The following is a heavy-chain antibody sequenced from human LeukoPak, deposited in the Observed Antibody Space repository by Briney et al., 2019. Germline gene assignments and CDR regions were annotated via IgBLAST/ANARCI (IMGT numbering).Heavy chain of an antibody. CDR1: GFTFSSKW. CDR2: IKYDGSEK. J-gene: IGHJ4*02. Sequence: GGFLRLSCAASGFTFSSKWMSWVRQAPGKGLEWVANIKYDGSEKYYVGSVKGRFAISRDDAKNTLYLQMNSLRAEDTAVYYCAKDRDGIAAAGTKRRSSSGYHYFDYWGQGTLVTVSS. D-gene: IGHD6-13*01. CDR3: AKDRDGIAAAGTKRRSSSGYHYFDY. V-gene: IGHV3-7*01.